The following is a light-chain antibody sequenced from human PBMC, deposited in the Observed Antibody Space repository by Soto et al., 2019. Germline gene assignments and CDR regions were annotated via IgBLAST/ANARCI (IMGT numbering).Light chain of an antibody. CDR2: EVS. Sequence: QSALTQPASVSGSXXXSXTISCTGTSSDVGSHNLVSWYQQHPGQAPKLMIYEVSKRPLGVSTRFSASKSGNTASLTISGLQAEDAADYYCCSYGGSRAVFGGGTQLTVL. CDR1: SSDVGSHNL. V-gene: IGLV2-23*02. J-gene: IGLJ7*01. CDR3: CSYGGSRAV.